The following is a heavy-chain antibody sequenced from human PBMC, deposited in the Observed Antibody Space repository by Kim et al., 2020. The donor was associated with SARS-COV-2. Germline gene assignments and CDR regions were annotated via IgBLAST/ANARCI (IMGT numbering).Heavy chain of an antibody. CDR2: ISYDGSNK. Sequence: GGSLRLSCAASGFTFSSYAMHWVRQAPGKGLEWVAVISYDGSNKYYADSVKGRFTISRDNSKNTLYLQMNSLRAEDTAVYYCARGYSSGWPDDYYYGMDVWGQGTTVTVSS. J-gene: IGHJ6*02. CDR1: GFTFSSYA. V-gene: IGHV3-30*04. D-gene: IGHD6-19*01. CDR3: ARGYSSGWPDDYYYGMDV.